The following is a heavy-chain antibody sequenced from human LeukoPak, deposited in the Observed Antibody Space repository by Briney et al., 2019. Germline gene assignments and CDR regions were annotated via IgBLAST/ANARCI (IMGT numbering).Heavy chain of an antibody. CDR3: ARAPQGGSIVVVGEYYFDY. Sequence: GGSLRLSCAASGFTFSDYYMSWIRQAPGKGLEWVSSISSSSSYIYYADSVKGRFTISRDNAKNSLYLQMNSLRAEDTAVYYCARAPQGGSIVVVGEYYFDYWGQGTLVTVSS. CDR1: GFTFSDYY. J-gene: IGHJ4*02. D-gene: IGHD2-15*01. V-gene: IGHV3-11*06. CDR2: ISSSSSYI.